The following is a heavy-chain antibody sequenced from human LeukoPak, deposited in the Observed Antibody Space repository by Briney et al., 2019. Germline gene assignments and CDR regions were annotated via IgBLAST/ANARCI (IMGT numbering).Heavy chain of an antibody. J-gene: IGHJ6*02. Sequence: PGRSLRLSCAASGFTFSSYAMSWVRQAPGKGLEWVSAISGSGGSTYYADSVKGRFTISRDNPKNTLYLQMNSLRAEDTAVYYCAKDTLRCSSTSCSTDYYYGMDVWGQGTTVTVSS. CDR3: AKDTLRCSSTSCSTDYYYGMDV. V-gene: IGHV3-23*01. CDR2: ISGSGGST. D-gene: IGHD2-2*01. CDR1: GFTFSSYA.